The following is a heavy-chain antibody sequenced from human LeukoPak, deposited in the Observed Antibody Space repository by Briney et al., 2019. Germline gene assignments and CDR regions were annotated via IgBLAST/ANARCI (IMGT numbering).Heavy chain of an antibody. CDR3: ARHPTPLGGYFDY. J-gene: IGHJ4*02. V-gene: IGHV4-59*01. D-gene: IGHD3-16*01. CDR1: GGSISSYY. CDR2: IYYSGST. Sequence: SETLSLTCTVSGGSISSYYWSWIRQPPGKGLEWIGYIYYSGSTNYNPSLKSRVTISVDTSKNQFSLKLSSVTAADTAVYYCARHPTPLGGYFDYWGQGTLVTVSS.